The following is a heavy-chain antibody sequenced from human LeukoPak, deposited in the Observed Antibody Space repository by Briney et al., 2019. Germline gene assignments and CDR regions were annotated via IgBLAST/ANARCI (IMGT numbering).Heavy chain of an antibody. CDR3: ARRGGGYDSTYFDY. J-gene: IGHJ4*02. CDR2: IYYSGST. V-gene: IGHV4-61*08. D-gene: IGHD5-12*01. CDR1: GGSISSGGYY. Sequence: PSQTLSLTCTVSGGSISSGGYYWSWIRQPRGKGLESIGDIYYSGSTNYNPSLKSRVTIPVDTYKNQVSLKLSSVTAADTAVYYCARRGGGYDSTYFDYWGQGTLVTVSS.